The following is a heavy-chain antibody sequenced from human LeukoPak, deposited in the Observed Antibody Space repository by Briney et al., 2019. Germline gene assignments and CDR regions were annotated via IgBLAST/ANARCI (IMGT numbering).Heavy chain of an antibody. Sequence: GASVKVSCKASGGTFSSYAISWVRQAPGQGLEWMGGIIPIFGTANYAQKFQGRVTITADKSTSTAYMELSSLRSEDTAVYYCASYGSGSYYTSNWFDPWGQGTLVTVSS. CDR2: IIPIFGTA. J-gene: IGHJ5*02. V-gene: IGHV1-69*06. CDR3: ASYGSGSYYTSNWFDP. D-gene: IGHD3-10*01. CDR1: GGTFSSYA.